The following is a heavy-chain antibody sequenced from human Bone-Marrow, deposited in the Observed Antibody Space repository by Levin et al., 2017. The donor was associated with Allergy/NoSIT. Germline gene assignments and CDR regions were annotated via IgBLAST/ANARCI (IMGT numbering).Heavy chain of an antibody. J-gene: IGHJ6*02. Sequence: SETLSLTCAVSGGSVKSNDWWSWVRQSPGKELEWIGEIYHNGATNSNPSLKSRVTMSVDESKNHFSLKLNSVTAADTAVYYCTRQGGPRDGVDVWGQGTAVTVSS. CDR1: GGSVKSNDW. D-gene: IGHD3-16*01. CDR3: TRQGGPRDGVDV. V-gene: IGHV4-4*02. CDR2: IYHNGAT.